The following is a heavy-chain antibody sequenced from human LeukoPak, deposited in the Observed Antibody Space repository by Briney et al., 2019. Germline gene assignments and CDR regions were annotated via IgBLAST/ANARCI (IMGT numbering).Heavy chain of an antibody. V-gene: IGHV4-34*01. CDR2: INHSGST. D-gene: IGHD3-3*02. Sequence: PSETLSLTCAVYGGSFSSYFWSWIRQPPGKGLEWIGDINHSGSTNYNPSLKSRVTISVDTSKSHFSLKLSSVTAADTAVYYCARPRHSIANLDYSDYWGQGTLVTVSS. CDR3: ARPRHSIANLDYSDY. CDR1: GGSFSSYF. J-gene: IGHJ4*02.